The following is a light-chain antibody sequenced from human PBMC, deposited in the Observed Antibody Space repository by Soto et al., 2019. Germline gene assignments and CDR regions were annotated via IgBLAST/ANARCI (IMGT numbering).Light chain of an antibody. Sequence: DIVLTQSPGTVSLSPGEIASLSCRTSQNVDTFLAWYQQKPGQPPRLLMYDASRSITGVPARFSGSGSGTDFTLTITSLEPEDVAVYYCQQRYNWPVTFGAGTRVEI. CDR1: QNVDTF. CDR3: QQRYNWPVT. J-gene: IGKJ4*01. CDR2: DAS. V-gene: IGKV3-11*01.